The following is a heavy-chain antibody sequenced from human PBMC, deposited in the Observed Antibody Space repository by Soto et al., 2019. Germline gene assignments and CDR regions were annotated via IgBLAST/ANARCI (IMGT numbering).Heavy chain of an antibody. J-gene: IGHJ4*02. V-gene: IGHV4-31*03. D-gene: IGHD1-1*01. Sequence: QVQLQESGPGLVKPSQTLSLTCTVSGGSISSGGYYWSWIRQHPGKGLEWIGYIYYSGSTYYKPSLKSRVTISVDASKKQFSLKLSSVTAADTAVYYCARNHDNPYFDYWGQGTLVTVSS. CDR3: ARNHDNPYFDY. CDR1: GGSISSGGYY. CDR2: IYYSGST.